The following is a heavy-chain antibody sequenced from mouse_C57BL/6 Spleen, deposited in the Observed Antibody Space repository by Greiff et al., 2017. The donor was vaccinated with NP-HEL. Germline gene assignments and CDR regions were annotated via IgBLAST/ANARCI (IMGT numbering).Heavy chain of an antibody. CDR1: GYTFTSYW. Sequence: QVQLQQPGAELVKPGASVKLSCKASGYTFTSYWMHWVKQRPGQGLEWIGMIHPNSGSTNYNEKFKSKATLTVDKSSSTAYMQLSSLTSEDSAVYYCARDPYYYGSSSLGFDYWGQGTTLTVSS. CDR2: IHPNSGST. CDR3: ARDPYYYGSSSLGFDY. D-gene: IGHD1-1*01. V-gene: IGHV1-64*01. J-gene: IGHJ2*01.